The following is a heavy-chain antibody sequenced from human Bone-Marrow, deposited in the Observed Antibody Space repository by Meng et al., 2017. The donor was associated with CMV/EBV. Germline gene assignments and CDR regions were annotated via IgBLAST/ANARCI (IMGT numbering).Heavy chain of an antibody. V-gene: IGHV3-30-3*01. CDR2: ISYDGTNK. CDR1: GFTFSSFA. CDR3: AGGVAGSRRVQY. Sequence: GESLKISCAASGFTFSSFAMNWVRQAPGKGLEWVAVISYDGTNKYYADSVKGRFTISRDNSKSTLSLQMSSLRVEDTALYYCAGGVAGSRRVQYWGQGTLVTVSS. D-gene: IGHD4/OR15-4a*01. J-gene: IGHJ4*02.